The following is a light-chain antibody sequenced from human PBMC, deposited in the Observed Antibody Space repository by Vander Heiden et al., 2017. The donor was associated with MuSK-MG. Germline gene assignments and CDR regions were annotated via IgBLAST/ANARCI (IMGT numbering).Light chain of an antibody. CDR1: SSDVGGYNY. J-gene: IGLJ1*01. Sequence: HSALTPPPSAYGSPGQSVSISCTGTSSDVGGYNYISWYQQHPGKAPNLIIYEVTKRPSGVPDRFSGSKSGNTASLTVSGLQAEDEADYYCCSYGGTNNFYVFGTGTKVTVL. V-gene: IGLV2-8*01. CDR3: CSYGGTNNFYV. CDR2: EVT.